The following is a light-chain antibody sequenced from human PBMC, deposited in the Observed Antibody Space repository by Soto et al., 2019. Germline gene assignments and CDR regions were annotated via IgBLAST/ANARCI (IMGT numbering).Light chain of an antibody. Sequence: QSALTQPASVSGSPGQSITISCTGTSSDVGSYNYVSWYQQHPGKAPKLMIYEVSNRPSGVSNRFSGSKSGSTASLTISGLQAEDDADYYCSSYTSSSTLVFGTGTKLTVL. CDR1: SSDVGSYNY. J-gene: IGLJ1*01. CDR3: SSYTSSSTLV. V-gene: IGLV2-14*01. CDR2: EVS.